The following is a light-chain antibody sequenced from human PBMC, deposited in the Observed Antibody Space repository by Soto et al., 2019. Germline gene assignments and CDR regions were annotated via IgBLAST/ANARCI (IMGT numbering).Light chain of an antibody. CDR1: QSVTSN. J-gene: IGKJ4*01. CDR3: QQYNNWPSLT. Sequence: EIVMTQSPATLSVSPGERATLSCRASQSVTSNLAWYQQTPGQAPRLLIYGASTRATGIPARFSGSGSGTEFTLTISSLQSEDFAIYYCQQYNNWPSLTFGGGTKVEI. V-gene: IGKV3-15*01. CDR2: GAS.